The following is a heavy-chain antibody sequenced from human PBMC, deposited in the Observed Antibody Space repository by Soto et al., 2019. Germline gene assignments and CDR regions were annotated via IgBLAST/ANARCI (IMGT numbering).Heavy chain of an antibody. J-gene: IGHJ4*02. CDR3: AGLATTVCSPNY. Sequence: PSETLSLTCAVSGGSVSVDSYYWAWLRQPPGKGLEWIATIHYRGSTYYATSLKSRVTISIDPSKNQFSLMLASVTATDTALYYPAGLATTVCSPNYSGQRPLGTFSS. CDR1: GGSVSVDSYY. D-gene: IGHD4-17*01. V-gene: IGHV4-39*01. CDR2: IHYRGST.